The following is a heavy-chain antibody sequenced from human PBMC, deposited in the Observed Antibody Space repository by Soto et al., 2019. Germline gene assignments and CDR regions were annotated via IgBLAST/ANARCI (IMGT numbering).Heavy chain of an antibody. CDR3: AKDCPSGSYLFRFAY. CDR1: GFTFSSYG. CDR2: ISYDGSNK. V-gene: IGHV3-30*18. J-gene: IGHJ4*02. D-gene: IGHD3-10*01. Sequence: GGSLRLACAASGFTFSSYGMHWVRQAPGKGLEWVAVISYDGSNKYYADSVKGRFTISRDNSKNTLYLQMNSLRAEDTAVYYFAKDCPSGSYLFRFAYWGQGTLVTVSS.